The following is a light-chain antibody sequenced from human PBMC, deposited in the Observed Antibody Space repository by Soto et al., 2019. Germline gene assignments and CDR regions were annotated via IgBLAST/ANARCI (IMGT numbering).Light chain of an antibody. Sequence: QSVLTQPPSASGSFGQSVTISCTGTSSDVGGYNYVSWYQQHPGKAPKLMIYEVSERPSGVPDRFSGSKSGNTASLTVSGLQADDVADYYCSSYSGTNYHYVFGTGTKVT. CDR3: SSYSGTNYHYV. V-gene: IGLV2-8*01. J-gene: IGLJ1*01. CDR2: EVS. CDR1: SSDVGGYNY.